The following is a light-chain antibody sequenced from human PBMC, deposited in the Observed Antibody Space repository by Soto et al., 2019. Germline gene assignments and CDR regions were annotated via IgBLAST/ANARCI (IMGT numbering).Light chain of an antibody. J-gene: IGLJ2*01. CDR2: LNSDGSH. CDR1: SGHSNYA. Sequence: QSVLTQSPSASASLGASVKLTCTLSSGHSNYAIAWHQQQSEKGPRYLMKLNSDGSHSKGDGIPDRFSGSSSGAERYLTIDSLQSEDEADYYCQTWGSGIVVFGGGTKLTVL. CDR3: QTWGSGIVV. V-gene: IGLV4-69*01.